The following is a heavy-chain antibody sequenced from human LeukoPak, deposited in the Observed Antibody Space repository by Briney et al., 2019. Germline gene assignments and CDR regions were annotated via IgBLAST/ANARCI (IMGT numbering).Heavy chain of an antibody. Sequence: ASVKVSCNASGYTFTSYGISWVRQAPGQGLEWMGWISAYNGNTNYAQKLQGRVTMTTDTSTSTAYMELRSLRSDDTAVYYCARRVRYCSSTSCYFRYYYYGMDVWGQGTTVTVSS. CDR1: GYTFTSYG. CDR3: ARRVRYCSSTSCYFRYYYYGMDV. D-gene: IGHD2-2*01. J-gene: IGHJ6*02. CDR2: ISAYNGNT. V-gene: IGHV1-18*01.